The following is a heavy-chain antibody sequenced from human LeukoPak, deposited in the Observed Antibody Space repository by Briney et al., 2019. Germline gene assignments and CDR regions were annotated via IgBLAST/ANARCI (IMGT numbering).Heavy chain of an antibody. J-gene: IGHJ4*02. V-gene: IGHV3-30*04. CDR2: ISYDGSNK. Sequence: PGRSLRLSCAASGFTFSSYAMHWVRQAPGKGLEWVAVISYDGSNKYYADSVKGRFTISRDNSKNTLYLQMNSLRAEDTAVYYCANYRYYYDSSGYYYWGQGTLVTVSS. D-gene: IGHD3-22*01. CDR1: GFTFSSYA. CDR3: ANYRYYYDSSGYYY.